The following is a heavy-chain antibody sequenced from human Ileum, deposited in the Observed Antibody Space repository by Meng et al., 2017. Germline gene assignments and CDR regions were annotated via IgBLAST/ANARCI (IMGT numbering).Heavy chain of an antibody. V-gene: IGHV4-59*01. D-gene: IGHD6-13*01. J-gene: IGHJ4*01. CDR2: IYYSGST. CDR3: ARRAAAGTSDYFDY. Sequence: SETLSLSCTVSGGFISSYYASWIRQPPGKRLEWIGYIYYSGSTNYNPSLKSRVTISVDTSKNRFSLKLSSVTAADTAVYYCARRAAAGTSDYFDYWGQGTMVTVSS. CDR1: GGFISSYY.